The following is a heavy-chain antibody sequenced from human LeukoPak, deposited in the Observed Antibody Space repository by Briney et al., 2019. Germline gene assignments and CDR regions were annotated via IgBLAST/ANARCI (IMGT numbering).Heavy chain of an antibody. CDR1: GFTFSSYG. D-gene: IGHD1-26*01. CDR3: ARESGSYHPFDF. CDR2: ISHDGSHK. Sequence: GGSLRLSCAASGFTFSSYGMHWVRQAPGKGLEWVAVISHDGSHKNYADSVKGRFTISRDNSKNTLYLQMNSLRAEDTAVYYCARESGSYHPFDFWGQGTLVTVPS. J-gene: IGHJ4*02. V-gene: IGHV3-30*03.